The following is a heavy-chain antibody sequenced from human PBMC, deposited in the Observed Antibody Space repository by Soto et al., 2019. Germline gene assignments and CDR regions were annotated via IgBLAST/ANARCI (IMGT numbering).Heavy chain of an antibody. J-gene: IGHJ4*02. V-gene: IGHV3-23*01. CDR1: GFAFSSYA. Sequence: GGSLRLSCAASGFAFSSYAMSWVRQAPGKGLEWVSAISGSGGSTYYADSVKGRFTISRDNSKNTLYLQMNSLRAEDTAVYYCAKTPVVVAATAFDYWGQGTLVTAPQ. CDR2: ISGSGGST. CDR3: AKTPVVVAATAFDY. D-gene: IGHD2-15*01.